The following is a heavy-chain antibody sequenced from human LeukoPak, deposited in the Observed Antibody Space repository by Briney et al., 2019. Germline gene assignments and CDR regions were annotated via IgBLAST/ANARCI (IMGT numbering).Heavy chain of an antibody. CDR3: AREQLVHDYYYYGMDV. Sequence: SVKVSCKASGGTFSSYAISWVRQAPGQGLEWMGRIIPILGIANYAQKFQGRVTITADKSTSTAYMELSSLRSEDTAVYYCAREQLVHDYYYYGMDVWGQGTTVTVSS. J-gene: IGHJ6*02. V-gene: IGHV1-69*04. CDR2: IIPILGIA. CDR1: GGTFSSYA. D-gene: IGHD6-13*01.